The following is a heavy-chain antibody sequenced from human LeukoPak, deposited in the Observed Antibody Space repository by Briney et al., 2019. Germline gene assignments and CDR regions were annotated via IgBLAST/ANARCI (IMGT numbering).Heavy chain of an antibody. CDR2: ILSKTDGGTT. CDR3: IRGGFFDAFDI. D-gene: IGHD3-10*01. V-gene: IGHV3-15*01. Sequence: PGGSLRLSCAASGLTFTNAWMSWVRQTPGKGLEWVGRILSKTDGGTTDYAAPVKGRFTISRDDSENTLYLQMNSLKTEDTAVYYCIRGGFFDAFDIWGQGTMVIVSS. CDR1: GLTFTNAW. J-gene: IGHJ3*02.